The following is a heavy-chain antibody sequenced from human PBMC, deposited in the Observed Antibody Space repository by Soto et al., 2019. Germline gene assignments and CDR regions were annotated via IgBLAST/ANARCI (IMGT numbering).Heavy chain of an antibody. D-gene: IGHD6-13*01. CDR2: INPNSGGT. V-gene: IGHV1-2*04. Sequence: QVQLVQSGAEVKKPGASVKVSCKASGYTFTGYYMHWVRQAPGQGLEWMGWINPNSGGTNYAQKFQGWVTMTRDPSSRRAYMELSRLRSDDTAVYYCARGGFTGYSSSWYSYYWGQGTLVTVSS. J-gene: IGHJ4*02. CDR3: ARGGFTGYSSSWYSYY. CDR1: GYTFTGYY.